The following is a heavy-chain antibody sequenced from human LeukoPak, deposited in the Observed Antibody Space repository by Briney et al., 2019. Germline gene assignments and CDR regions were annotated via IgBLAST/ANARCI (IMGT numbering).Heavy chain of an antibody. CDR3: ARLPSGTFDY. Sequence: PETLYLICTVSGGSINSGTYYWGWVRQPPGKGLEWIGTIYYSGNTYYNPSLKSRVTISIDTSKNQFSLKLSSVTAADTAVYYCARLPSGTFDYWGQGTLVTVSS. J-gene: IGHJ4*02. CDR1: GGSINSGTYY. CDR2: IYYSGNT. V-gene: IGHV4-39*01. D-gene: IGHD6-13*01.